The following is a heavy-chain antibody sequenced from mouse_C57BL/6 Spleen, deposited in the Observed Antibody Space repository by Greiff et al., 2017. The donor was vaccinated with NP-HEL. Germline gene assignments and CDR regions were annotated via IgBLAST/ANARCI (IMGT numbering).Heavy chain of an antibody. Sequence: VQLQESGAELVKPGASVKISCKASGYAFSSYWMNWVKQRPGKGLEWIGQIYPGDGDTNYNGKFKGKATLTADKSSSTAYMQLSSLTSEDSAVYFCARWETVVATGGNYFDCWGQGTTLTVSS. J-gene: IGHJ2*01. D-gene: IGHD1-1*01. V-gene: IGHV1-80*01. CDR3: ARWETVVATGGNYFDC. CDR1: GYAFSSYW. CDR2: IYPGDGDT.